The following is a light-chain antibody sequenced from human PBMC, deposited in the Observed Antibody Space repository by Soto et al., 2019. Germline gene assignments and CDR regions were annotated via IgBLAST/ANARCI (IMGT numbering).Light chain of an antibody. J-gene: IGLJ1*01. V-gene: IGLV2-8*01. CDR2: EVN. Sequence: QSALTQPPSASGSPGQSFTISCTGTSSDVGGVDYVSWYQQHPGKAPKLIIYEVNKRPSGVPDRFSGSKSGNTASLTVSGLQAEDEADYYCSSYAGSNNLDVFGTGTKVTVL. CDR3: SSYAGSNNLDV. CDR1: SSDVGGVDY.